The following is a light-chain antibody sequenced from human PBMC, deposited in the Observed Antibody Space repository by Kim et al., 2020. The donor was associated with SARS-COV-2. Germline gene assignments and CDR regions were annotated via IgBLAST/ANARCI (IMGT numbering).Light chain of an antibody. CDR2: DAS. CDR1: QSISSW. V-gene: IGKV1-5*01. CDR3: QQYNSYWT. Sequence: SALGEDRVTITCRASQSISSWLAWYQQKPGKAPKLLFDDASSLESGVPSRFSGSGSGTEFTLTISSLQPDDFATYYCQQYNSYWTFGQGTKVDIK. J-gene: IGKJ1*01.